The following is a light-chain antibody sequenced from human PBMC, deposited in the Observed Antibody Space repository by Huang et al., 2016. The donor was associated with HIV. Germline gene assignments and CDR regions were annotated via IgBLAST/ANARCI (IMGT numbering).Light chain of an antibody. CDR3: QQLNSYRPT. V-gene: IGKV1-9*01. Sequence: IQLTQSPSSLSASVGDRVPITCRASQGISSYLAWYQQKPGKAPKLLIYAASTLQSGVPSRCSGSGSGTDFTLTISSLQPEDFATYHCQQLNSYRPTFGQGTKVEIK. J-gene: IGKJ1*01. CDR2: AAS. CDR1: QGISSY.